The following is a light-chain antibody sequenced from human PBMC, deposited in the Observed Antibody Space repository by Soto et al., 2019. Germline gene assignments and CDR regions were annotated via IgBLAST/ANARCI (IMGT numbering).Light chain of an antibody. CDR2: SNN. CDR1: SSNIGSTA. CDR3: ATWDYTLGGVV. Sequence: QSVLTQPPSASGIPGQRVSISCSGVSSNIGSTAVDWYQQLPGTAPKLVIYSNNERPSGVPDRFSGSKSGTSASPAISGLQSEDEADYFCATWDYTLGGVVFGGGTKLTVL. V-gene: IGLV1-44*01. J-gene: IGLJ2*01.